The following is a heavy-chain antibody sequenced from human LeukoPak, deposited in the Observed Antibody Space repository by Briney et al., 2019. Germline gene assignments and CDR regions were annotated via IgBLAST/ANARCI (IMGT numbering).Heavy chain of an antibody. Sequence: GGSLRLSCAASGFTFSSYWMHWVRQAPGKGLVWVSRINRDGSSTSYADSVRGRFSISRDNAKNTLYLQMNSLRAEDTAVYYCARGLSGYSSSLGYWGQGTLVTVSA. V-gene: IGHV3-74*01. CDR1: GFTFSSYW. CDR3: ARGLSGYSSSLGY. CDR2: INRDGSST. D-gene: IGHD6-6*01. J-gene: IGHJ4*02.